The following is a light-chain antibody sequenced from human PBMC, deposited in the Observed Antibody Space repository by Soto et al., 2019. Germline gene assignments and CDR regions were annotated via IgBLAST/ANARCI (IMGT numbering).Light chain of an antibody. CDR1: LSIGNY. J-gene: IGKJ1*01. V-gene: IGKV1-39*01. CDR2: SAS. Sequence: IQMTQSPSALSASVGDRVTVTCRSSLSIGNYLNWYQVKPGKAPKLLIYSASSLHSGVPSRFSGSGSGTDFTLTIGSLQPEDFATYYCQQSHSTPLTFGQGTKVEIK. CDR3: QQSHSTPLT.